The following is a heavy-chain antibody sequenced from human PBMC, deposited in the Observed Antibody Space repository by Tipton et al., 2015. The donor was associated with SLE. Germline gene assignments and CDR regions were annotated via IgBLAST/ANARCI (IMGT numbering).Heavy chain of an antibody. Sequence: TLSLTCIVSGGSISSSFHYWGWIRQPPEKGLEWIGTIYYSGSTYYNPSLKSRVTISVDTSKKQVSLKLSSVTAADTAVYYCARPTVVDIVGIWGQGTRVTVSS. CDR3: ARPTVVDIVGI. CDR2: IYYSGST. D-gene: IGHD2-21*01. CDR1: GGSISSSFHY. J-gene: IGHJ3*02. V-gene: IGHV4-39*01.